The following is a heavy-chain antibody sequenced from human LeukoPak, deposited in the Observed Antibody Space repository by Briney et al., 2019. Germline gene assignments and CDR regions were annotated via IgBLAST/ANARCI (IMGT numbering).Heavy chain of an antibody. Sequence: SETLSLTCIVSGGSLSSSNFFWGWIRQPPGKGLEWIGNIYYNGIPDYSPSLKSRVSISLVTSKNQFFLKLRSVTAADTAVYYCARDGYDILTGHRNWFDPWGQGTLVTVSS. CDR1: GGSLSSSNFF. CDR2: IYYNGIP. D-gene: IGHD3-9*01. V-gene: IGHV4-39*07. CDR3: ARDGYDILTGHRNWFDP. J-gene: IGHJ5*02.